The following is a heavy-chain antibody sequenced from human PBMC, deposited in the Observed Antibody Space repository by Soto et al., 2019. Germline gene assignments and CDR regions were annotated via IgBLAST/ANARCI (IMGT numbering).Heavy chain of an antibody. V-gene: IGHV1-3*01. CDR1: GYTFTSYA. D-gene: IGHD2-15*01. Sequence: ASVKVSCKASGYTFTSYAMHWVRQAPGQRLEWMGWINAGNGNTKYSQKFQGRVTITRDTSASTAYMELSSLRSEDTAVYYCLTTPDSTTPEGEDFTDYPRGQGTLVTVS. CDR2: INAGNGNT. CDR3: LTTPDSTTPEGEDFTDYP. J-gene: IGHJ4*02.